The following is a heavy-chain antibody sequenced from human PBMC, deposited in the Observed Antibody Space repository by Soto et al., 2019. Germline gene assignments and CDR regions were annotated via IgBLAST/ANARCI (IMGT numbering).Heavy chain of an antibody. CDR1: GYTFTSYD. Sequence: ASVKVSCKASGYTFTSYDINWVRQATGQGLEWMGWMNPNSGNTGYAQKFQGRVTMTRNTSISTAYMELSSLRSEDTAVYYCARSGGHCSGGSCYSSYYYYGMGVWGQGTTVTVSS. D-gene: IGHD2-15*01. J-gene: IGHJ6*02. V-gene: IGHV1-8*01. CDR2: MNPNSGNT. CDR3: ARSGGHCSGGSCYSSYYYYGMGV.